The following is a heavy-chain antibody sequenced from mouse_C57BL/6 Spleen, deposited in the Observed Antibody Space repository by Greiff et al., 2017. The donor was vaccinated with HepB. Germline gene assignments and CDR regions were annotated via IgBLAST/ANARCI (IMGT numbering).Heavy chain of an antibody. CDR1: GYTFTDYY. Sequence: GPELVKPGASVKISCKSSGYTFTDYYMNWVKQSHGKSLEWIGDINPNNGGTSYNQKFKGKATLTVDKSSSTAYMELRSLTSEDSAVYYCAAGRAWFAYWGQGTLVTVSA. J-gene: IGHJ3*01. CDR2: INPNNGGT. CDR3: AAGRAWFAY. V-gene: IGHV1-26*01.